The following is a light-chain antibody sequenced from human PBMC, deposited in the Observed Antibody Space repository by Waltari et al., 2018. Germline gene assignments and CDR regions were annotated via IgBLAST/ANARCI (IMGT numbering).Light chain of an antibody. CDR2: YAS. J-gene: IGKJ4*01. CDR3: QQRRNWPVT. V-gene: IGKV3-11*01. Sequence: EIVLTQSPANLSLSPGERATLSCRASHSAHWYLACYQQRPGQAPRLLICYASTRATGIAARFSGSGSETDFTHNISSLQPEDSVVYCCQQRRNWPVTLGGGTTVAIK. CDR1: HSAHWY.